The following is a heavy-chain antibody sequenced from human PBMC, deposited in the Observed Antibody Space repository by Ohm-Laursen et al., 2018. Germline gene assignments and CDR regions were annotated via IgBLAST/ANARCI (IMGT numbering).Heavy chain of an antibody. J-gene: IGHJ6*02. CDR1: GFTFSSYA. V-gene: IGHV3-23*01. CDR3: AKVLRFLECPDI. CDR2: ISASGGST. Sequence: SLRLSCTASGFTFSSYAMSWVRQAPGKGLEWVSTISASGGSTYYADSVKGRFTISRDNSKNTLYLQMNSLRAEDTAVYYCAKVLRFLECPDIWGQGTTVTVSS. D-gene: IGHD3-3*01.